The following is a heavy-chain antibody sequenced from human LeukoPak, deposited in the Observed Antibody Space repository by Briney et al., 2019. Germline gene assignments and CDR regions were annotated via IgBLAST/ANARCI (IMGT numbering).Heavy chain of an antibody. CDR3: ARISSGWYNYYYYYMDV. V-gene: IGHV1-18*01. D-gene: IGHD6-19*01. Sequence: ASVKSSCKASGYTFTSYGISWVRQAPGQGLEWMGWISAYNGNTNYAQKLQGRVTMTTDTSTSTAYMELRSLRSDDTAVYYCARISSGWYNYYYYYMDVWGKGTTVTISS. J-gene: IGHJ6*03. CDR2: ISAYNGNT. CDR1: GYTFTSYG.